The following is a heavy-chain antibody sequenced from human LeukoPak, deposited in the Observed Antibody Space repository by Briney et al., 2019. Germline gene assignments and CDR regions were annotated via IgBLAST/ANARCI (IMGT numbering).Heavy chain of an antibody. CDR3: ARDAGVGRSRPFEY. CDR1: GGSMSNYY. Sequence: SETLSLTCTVSGGSMSNYYWSWIRQPPGKGLEWIAYIYSTGSTNYSPSFESRLTISLDTSKNQFSLKLSSVTTADTAIYYCARDAGVGRSRPFEYWGQGILVTVSS. CDR2: IYSTGST. D-gene: IGHD1-26*01. J-gene: IGHJ4*02. V-gene: IGHV4-59*01.